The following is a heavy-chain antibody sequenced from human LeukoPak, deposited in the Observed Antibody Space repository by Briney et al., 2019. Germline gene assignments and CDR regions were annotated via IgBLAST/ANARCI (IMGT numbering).Heavy chain of an antibody. J-gene: IGHJ4*02. D-gene: IGHD3-10*01. Sequence: GGSLRLSCAASGFSFSRSWMTWLRQAPGKGLECVANIKEDGTETFYVDSVRGRLTISRDNAKNSLYLQMNSLRVEDTAVYYCTTAGGAVWGQGTLVTVSS. CDR3: TTAGGAV. V-gene: IGHV3-7*01. CDR1: GFSFSRSW. CDR2: IKEDGTET.